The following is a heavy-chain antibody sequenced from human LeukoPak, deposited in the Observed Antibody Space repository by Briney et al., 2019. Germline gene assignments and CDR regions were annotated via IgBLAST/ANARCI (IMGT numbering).Heavy chain of an antibody. D-gene: IGHD3-22*01. CDR3: ARDTGEDDSSGYYYYWYGMDV. J-gene: IGHJ6*02. V-gene: IGHV3-21*01. CDR1: RFTFSNYG. CDR2: ISSSSSYI. Sequence: GSLRLSCAASRFTFSNYGMNWVRQAPGKGLEWVSFISSSSSYIYYADSVKGRFTISRDNAKNSLYLQMNSLRAEDTAVYYCARDTGEDDSSGYYYYWYGMDVWGQGTTVTVSS.